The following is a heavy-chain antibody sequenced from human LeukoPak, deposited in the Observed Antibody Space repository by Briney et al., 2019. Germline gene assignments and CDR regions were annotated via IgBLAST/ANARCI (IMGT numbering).Heavy chain of an antibody. J-gene: IGHJ4*02. CDR1: GGTFSSYA. CDR3: ARSREPPYDILTGYIV. D-gene: IGHD3-9*01. CDR2: IIPIFGTA. V-gene: IGHV1-69*06. Sequence: EASVKVSCKASGGTFSSYAISWVRQAPGQGLEWMGGIIPIFGTANYAQKFQGRVTITADKSTSTAYMELSSLRSEDTAVYYCARSREPPYDILTGYIVWGQGTLVTVPS.